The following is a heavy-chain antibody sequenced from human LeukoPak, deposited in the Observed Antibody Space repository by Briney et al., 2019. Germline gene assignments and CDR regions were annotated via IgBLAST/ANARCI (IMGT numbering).Heavy chain of an antibody. D-gene: IGHD3-16*01. CDR2: IYHNGDT. CDR3: ARLWSHSKIEDY. Sequence: SETLSLTCTVSGDSISSGLYAWGWIRQPPGEGLEWIGNIYHNGDTYYNPSLRSRVTISVDTSENQFSLNLRSVTAADTAVYYCARLWSHSKIEDYWGRGTVVTVSS. V-gene: IGHV4-39*01. J-gene: IGHJ4*02. CDR1: GDSISSGLYA.